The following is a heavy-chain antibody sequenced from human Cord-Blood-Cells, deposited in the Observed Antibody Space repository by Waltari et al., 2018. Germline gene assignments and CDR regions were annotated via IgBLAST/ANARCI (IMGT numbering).Heavy chain of an antibody. Sequence: QVQLQQWGAGMLKPSETLSLTCAVYGGSFSGYYWSWIRQPPGKGLEWIGEINQSGSTNYNPSLKSRVTISVDTSKNQFSLKLSSVTAADTAVYYCARLMGDYWGQGTLVTVSS. CDR3: ARLMGDY. J-gene: IGHJ4*02. V-gene: IGHV4-34*01. CDR2: INQSGST. CDR1: GGSFSGYY. D-gene: IGHD3-16*01.